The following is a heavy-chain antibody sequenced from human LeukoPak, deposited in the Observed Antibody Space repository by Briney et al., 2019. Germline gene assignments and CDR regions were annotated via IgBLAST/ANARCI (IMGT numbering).Heavy chain of an antibody. Sequence: ASVKVSCKASGYTFTSYDINWVRQATGQGLEWMGWMNPNSGNTGHAQKFQGRVTMTRNTSISTAYMELSSLRSEDTAVYYCAANLIVATISPHDAFDIWGQGTMVTVSS. CDR3: AANLIVATISPHDAFDI. J-gene: IGHJ3*02. CDR1: GYTFTSYD. V-gene: IGHV1-8*01. D-gene: IGHD5-12*01. CDR2: MNPNSGNT.